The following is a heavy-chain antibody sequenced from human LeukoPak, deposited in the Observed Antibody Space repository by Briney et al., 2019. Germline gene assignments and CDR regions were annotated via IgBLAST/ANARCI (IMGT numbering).Heavy chain of an antibody. CDR3: ARSRGVAGTYTDY. J-gene: IGHJ4*02. D-gene: IGHD6-19*01. V-gene: IGHV1-2*02. CDR2: INPNSGGT. CDR1: GYTFTTYY. Sequence: ASVKVSCKTSGYTFTTYYIHWVQQAPGQGLEWMGWINPNSGGTNYAQKFQGRVTMTRDTSISTAYMELSRLRSDDTAVYYCARSRGVAGTYTDYWGQGTLVTVSS.